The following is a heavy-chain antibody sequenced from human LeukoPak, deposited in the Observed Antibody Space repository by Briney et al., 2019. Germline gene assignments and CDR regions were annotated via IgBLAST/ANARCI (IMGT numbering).Heavy chain of an antibody. V-gene: IGHV3-23*01. CDR3: AKEVIVVPPAKVFDY. J-gene: IGHJ4*02. D-gene: IGHD2-2*01. Sequence: GGSLRLSCAGSGYTFSSYAMSWVRQAPGKGLEWVSAISGSGGSTYYADSVKGRFTISRGNSKNTLYLQMSSLRAEDTAVYYCAKEVIVVPPAKVFDYWGQGTLVTVSS. CDR1: GYTFSSYA. CDR2: ISGSGGST.